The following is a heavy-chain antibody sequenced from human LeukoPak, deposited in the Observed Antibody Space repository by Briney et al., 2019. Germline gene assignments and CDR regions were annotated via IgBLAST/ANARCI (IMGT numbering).Heavy chain of an antibody. CDR1: GFTFSTSA. D-gene: IGHD2-8*01. V-gene: IGHV3-23*01. J-gene: IGHJ3*02. CDR2: INGRDGKT. Sequence: GGSLRLSCADSGFTFSTSAMSWVRQAPGKGLEWVSSINGRDGKTFFADSVKGRFTISRDKSKNTLYLQMNSLRAEDTAVYYCARDKNGAFDIWGQGTMVTVSS. CDR3: ARDKNGAFDI.